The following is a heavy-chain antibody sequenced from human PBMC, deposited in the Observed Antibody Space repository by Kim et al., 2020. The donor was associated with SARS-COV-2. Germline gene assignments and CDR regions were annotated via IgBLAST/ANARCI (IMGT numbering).Heavy chain of an antibody. CDR3: ARDPYSSSYNYYGMDV. CDR1: GFTFSSYE. CDR2: ISSSGSTI. V-gene: IGHV3-48*03. Sequence: GGSLRLSCAASGFTFSSYEMNWVRQAPGKGLEWVSYISSSGSTIYYAHPVKGRFTTSRYNAKNSLYLQINSLKAEDTAVYYWARDPYSSSYNYYGMDVWGRGTTLTVSS. J-gene: IGHJ6*02. D-gene: IGHD6-13*01.